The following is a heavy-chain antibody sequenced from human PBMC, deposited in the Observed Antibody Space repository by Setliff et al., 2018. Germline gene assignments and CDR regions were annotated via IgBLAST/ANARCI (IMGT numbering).Heavy chain of an antibody. CDR3: AIGGGYCDFFDCFPFDN. D-gene: IGHD3-16*01. CDR1: GGTFSDYH. J-gene: IGHJ4*02. Sequence: PSETLSLTCAAYGGTFSDYHWTWIRQSPEKGLEWIGEINHRGSTNYNPSLKSRVTISIDTSKDQFSLKLISMTAADTAAYYCAIGGGYCDFFDCFPFDNWGQGFLVTVSS. CDR2: INHRGST. V-gene: IGHV4-34*08.